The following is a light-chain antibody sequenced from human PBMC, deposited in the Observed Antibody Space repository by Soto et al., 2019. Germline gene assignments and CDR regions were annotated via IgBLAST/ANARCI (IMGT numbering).Light chain of an antibody. V-gene: IGKV3D-20*02. CDR1: RGGSSGY. CDR3: QQRNTMPRT. Sequence: LSRSPSTMTLSPGARATLSSGTRRGGSSGYLAWYQQKPGQAPRLLIYAASSMATGIPGRFSGSGSGADFTLSISSLEPGDFAPYYCQQRNTMPRTVGQGTKVDIK. J-gene: IGKJ1*01. CDR2: AAS.